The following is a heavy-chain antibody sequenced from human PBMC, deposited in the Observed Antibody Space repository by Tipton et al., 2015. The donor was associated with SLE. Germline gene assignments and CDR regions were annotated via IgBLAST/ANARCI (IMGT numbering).Heavy chain of an antibody. V-gene: IGHV4-4*08. CDR3: AKGGTGKFDY. J-gene: IGHJ4*02. CDR1: GASITSYS. D-gene: IGHD7-27*01. CDR2: SHSTGRT. Sequence: TLSLTCTVSGASITSYSWTWIRQPPGKRLEWIGYSHSTGRTNYNPSLKSRVTISVDTSNNHLSLRLTSLTAADTAVYYCAKGGTGKFDYWGQGTLVTVSS.